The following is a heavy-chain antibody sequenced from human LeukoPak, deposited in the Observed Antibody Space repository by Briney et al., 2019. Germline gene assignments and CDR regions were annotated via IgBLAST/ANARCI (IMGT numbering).Heavy chain of an antibody. CDR1: GGTFSSYA. Sequence: SVKVSCNASGGTFSSYAISWVRQAPGQGLEWMGGIIPIFGTANYAQKFQGRVTIAADESTSTAYMELSSLRSEDTAVYYCAKGEGLQLNMYYFDYWGQGTLVTVSS. V-gene: IGHV1-69*01. CDR2: IIPIFGTA. J-gene: IGHJ4*02. D-gene: IGHD5-24*01. CDR3: AKGEGLQLNMYYFDY.